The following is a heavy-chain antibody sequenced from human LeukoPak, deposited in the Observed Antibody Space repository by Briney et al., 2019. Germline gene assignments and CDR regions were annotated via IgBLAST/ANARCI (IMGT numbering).Heavy chain of an antibody. CDR3: SGRVMVRGVEVYYYGMDV. J-gene: IGHJ6*02. Sequence: SETLSLTCTVSGGSISGSSYYWGWIRQPPGKGLEWIGEINHSGSTNYNPSLKSRVTISVDTSKNQFSLKLSSVTAADTAVYYCSGRVMVRGVEVYYYGMDVWGQGTTVTVSS. CDR2: INHSGST. CDR1: GGSISGSSYY. D-gene: IGHD3-10*01. V-gene: IGHV4-39*07.